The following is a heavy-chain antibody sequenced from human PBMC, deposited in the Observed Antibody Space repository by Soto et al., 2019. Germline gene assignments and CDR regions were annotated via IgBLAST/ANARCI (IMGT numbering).Heavy chain of an antibody. Sequence: GESLKTSRKCSGDRFTRYWIGWVRQLPGTGLEWMGTSYPGDSDTRYSPSFQGQVTISADKCISTAYLQWSSLEAADTAVYYCSRRAAAGKNYYGIDVWGQGTTVTVSS. CDR1: GDRFTRYW. CDR2: SYPGDSDT. V-gene: IGHV5-51*01. CDR3: SRRAAAGKNYYGIDV. J-gene: IGHJ6*02. D-gene: IGHD6-13*01.